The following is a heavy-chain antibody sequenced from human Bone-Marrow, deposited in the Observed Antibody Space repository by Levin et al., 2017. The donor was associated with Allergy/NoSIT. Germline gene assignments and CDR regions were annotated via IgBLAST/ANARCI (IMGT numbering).Heavy chain of an antibody. CDR3: ARAVGGQASDY. V-gene: IGHV4-59*01. CDR1: GGSIGNYY. CDR2: LYRGSST. Sequence: SETLSLTCTVSGGSIGNYYWYWIRQPPGKGLEWIGYLYRGSSTQYHPSLKSRVTISADRSNHPISLRFPSLTAADTAVYYWARAVGGQASDYWGQGTRVTVSS. J-gene: IGHJ4*02. D-gene: IGHD1-26*01.